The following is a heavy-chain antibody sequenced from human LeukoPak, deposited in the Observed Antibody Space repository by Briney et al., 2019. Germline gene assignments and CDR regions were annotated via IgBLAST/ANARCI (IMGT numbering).Heavy chain of an antibody. CDR3: ARVRATFSPHFDN. D-gene: IGHD5-12*01. J-gene: IGHJ4*02. V-gene: IGHV3-74*01. Sequence: GGSLRLPCAASGFTFSSYWMHWVRQAPGKGLMWVSRINSDGSITNYADSVKGRFTISRDNAKNTLYLQMNSLRAEDTAVYYCARVRATFSPHFDNWGQGTLVTVSS. CDR2: INSDGSIT. CDR1: GFTFSSYW.